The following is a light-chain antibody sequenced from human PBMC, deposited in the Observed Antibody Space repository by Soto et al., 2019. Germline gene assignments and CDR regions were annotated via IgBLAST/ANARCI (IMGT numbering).Light chain of an antibody. J-gene: IGKJ1*01. CDR2: GAS. V-gene: IGKV3-15*01. CDR1: QSVSTN. Sequence: EILMTQSPATLSVSPGDRATLSCRASQSVSTNLAWYQQRPGQAPRLLIYGASTRATGIPARFSGSGSGTEFTLTTSCLQSDDFAVYYCQQYSNRPPWTFGQGTKVDLK. CDR3: QQYSNRPPWT.